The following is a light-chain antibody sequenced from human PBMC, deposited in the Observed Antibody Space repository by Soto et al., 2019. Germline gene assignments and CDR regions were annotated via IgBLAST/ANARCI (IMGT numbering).Light chain of an antibody. CDR3: QQYYSSRT. V-gene: IGKV3-20*01. J-gene: IGKJ1*01. CDR2: GGS. Sequence: EIVLTQSPGTVSLSPGERATLSCRASQSVGSRWLAWYQQKPGQAPRVLIYGGSNRATGIPDRFSGSVSGTDFTLTISRLEPEDFAVYYCQQYYSSRTFGQGTKVEMK. CDR1: QSVGSRW.